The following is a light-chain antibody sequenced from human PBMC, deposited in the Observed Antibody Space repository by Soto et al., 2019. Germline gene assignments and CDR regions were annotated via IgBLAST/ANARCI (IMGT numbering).Light chain of an antibody. CDR3: HSYDSSLSGLV. Sequence: QSVLTQPPSASGAPGQRVTISCTGSSSNIGAGYDVHWYQQLPGTAPKLLIYGNSNRPSGVPDRFSGSKSGTSASLAITGLQAEDDADYYCHSYDSSLSGLVFGGGTKLTVL. CDR1: SSNIGAGYD. CDR2: GNS. J-gene: IGLJ2*01. V-gene: IGLV1-40*01.